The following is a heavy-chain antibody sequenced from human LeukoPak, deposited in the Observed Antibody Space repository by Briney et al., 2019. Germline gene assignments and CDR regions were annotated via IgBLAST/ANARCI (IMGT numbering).Heavy chain of an antibody. CDR2: ISHDGSDK. V-gene: IGHV3-30*03. CDR1: GFTFRSYG. J-gene: IGHJ4*02. D-gene: IGHD4-23*01. Sequence: GRSLRLSCAGSGFTFRSYGIQWVRQAPGKGLDWVALISHDGSDKYYLEAGKGRFTISRDNSKSTVYLQMDRLTADDTALYYCARVRDPFRWTRTLDHWGQEARVTVSS. CDR3: ARVRDPFRWTRTLDH.